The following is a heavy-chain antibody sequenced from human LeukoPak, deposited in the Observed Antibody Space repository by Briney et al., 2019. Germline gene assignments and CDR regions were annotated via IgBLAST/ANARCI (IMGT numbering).Heavy chain of an antibody. CDR1: GDSVSGNSAV. V-gene: IGHV6-1*01. D-gene: IGHD2-8*01. CDR3: ARGRMAEGFDP. J-gene: IGHJ5*02. Sequence: SQTLSLTCAISGDSVSGNSAVWNWIRQSPSRGLEWLGRTYYRSKWSNDYAVSVKSRISINPDTSKNQFSLQLSSVTPEDTAVHYCARGRMAEGFDPWGQGTLVIVSS. CDR2: TYYRSKWSN.